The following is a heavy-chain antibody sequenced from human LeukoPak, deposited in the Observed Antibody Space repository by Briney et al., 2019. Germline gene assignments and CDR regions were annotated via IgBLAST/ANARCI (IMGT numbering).Heavy chain of an antibody. D-gene: IGHD5-12*01. CDR1: GFTFSSYA. Sequence: PGGSLRLSCAASGFTFSSYAMNWVRQAPGKGLEWVSSISSSSSYIYYADSVKGRFTISRDNAKNSLYLQMNSLRDEDTAVYYCAKNSGYGRDYGMDVWGQGTTVTVSS. CDR3: AKNSGYGRDYGMDV. V-gene: IGHV3-21*01. CDR2: ISSSSSYI. J-gene: IGHJ6*02.